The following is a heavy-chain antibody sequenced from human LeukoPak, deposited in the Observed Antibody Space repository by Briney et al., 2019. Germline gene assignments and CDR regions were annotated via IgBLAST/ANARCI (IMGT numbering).Heavy chain of an antibody. CDR1: GGTFSIYA. CDR3: ARAVAGPYYYYYMDV. D-gene: IGHD6-19*01. Sequence: GASVTVSFKASGGTFSIYAISWVRQAPGQGLEWMGGIIPIFGTANYAQKFQGRVTITTDESTSTAYMELSSLRSEDTAVYYCARAVAGPYYYYYMDVWGKGTTVTVSS. CDR2: IIPIFGTA. J-gene: IGHJ6*03. V-gene: IGHV1-69*05.